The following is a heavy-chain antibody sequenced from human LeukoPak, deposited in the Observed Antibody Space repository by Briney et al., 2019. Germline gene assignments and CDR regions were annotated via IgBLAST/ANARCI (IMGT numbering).Heavy chain of an antibody. CDR3: ARGAKCSSTSCYKGPFGVYDDVFDI. D-gene: IGHD2-2*02. CDR2: IYTSGST. J-gene: IGHJ3*02. V-gene: IGHV4-4*07. CDR1: GGSISSYY. Sequence: SETLSLTCTVSGGSISSYYWSWIRQPAGKGLEWVGRIYTSGSTNYSPSLKSRVTMSVDTSKNQFSLKLSSVTAADTAVCYCARGAKCSSTSCYKGPFGVYDDVFDIWGQGTMVTVSS.